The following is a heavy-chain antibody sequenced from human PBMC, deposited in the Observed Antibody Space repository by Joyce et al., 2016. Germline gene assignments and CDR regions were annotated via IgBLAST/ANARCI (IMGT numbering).Heavy chain of an antibody. CDR3: AKEGPYGDYVDY. Sequence: QVQLVESGGAVVQPGGSLRLSCEASGFTFKTHGMHWVRQAPGKGLEWITLISHDGRNKFYIDSVKDRFTISRDNTKKTVNLQMISLRAEDTAVYYCAKEGPYGDYVDYWGQGTLVAVSS. J-gene: IGHJ4*02. CDR2: ISHDGRNK. D-gene: IGHD4-17*01. CDR1: GFTFKTHG. V-gene: IGHV3-30*18.